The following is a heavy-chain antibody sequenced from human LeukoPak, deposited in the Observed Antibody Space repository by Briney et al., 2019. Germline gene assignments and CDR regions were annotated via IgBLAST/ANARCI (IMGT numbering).Heavy chain of an antibody. D-gene: IGHD2-2*01. CDR1: GFTFSSYG. Sequence: PGGSLRLSCAASGFTFSSYGMHWVRQAPGKGLEWVAFIRYDGSNKYYADSVKGQFTISRDNSKNTLYLQMNSLRAEDTAVYYCAKDRIVVVPAVSGGGFDYWGQGTLVTVSS. V-gene: IGHV3-30*02. CDR3: AKDRIVVVPAVSGGGFDY. J-gene: IGHJ4*02. CDR2: IRYDGSNK.